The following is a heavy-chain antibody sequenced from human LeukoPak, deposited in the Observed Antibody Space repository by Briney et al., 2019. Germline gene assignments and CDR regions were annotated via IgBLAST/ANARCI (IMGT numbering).Heavy chain of an antibody. CDR1: GFTFSSYE. J-gene: IGHJ4*02. CDR3: ASPLGVHSDYFDY. CDR2: ISSSGSTI. Sequence: PGGSLTLSCAAAGFTFSSYEMNWVRQAPGKGLEWVSYISSSGSTIYYADSVKGRFTISRDNAKNSLYLQMNSLRAEDTAVYYCASPLGVHSDYFDYWGQGTLVTVSS. D-gene: IGHD2-8*01. V-gene: IGHV3-48*03.